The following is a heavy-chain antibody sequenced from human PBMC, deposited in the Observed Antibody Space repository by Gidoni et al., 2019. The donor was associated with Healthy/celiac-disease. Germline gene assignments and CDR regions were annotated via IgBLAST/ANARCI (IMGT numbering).Heavy chain of an antibody. CDR2: INPSGGST. D-gene: IGHD1-26*01. CDR3: AREPIVGATADHDAFDI. Sequence: QVQLVQSGAEVKKPGASVKVSCKASGYTFTSSYMHWVRQAPGQGLEWMGIINPSGGSTSYAQKFQGRVTMTRDTSTSTVYMELSSLRSEDTAVYYCAREPIVGATADHDAFDIWGQGTMVTVSS. J-gene: IGHJ3*02. CDR1: GYTFTSSY. V-gene: IGHV1-46*01.